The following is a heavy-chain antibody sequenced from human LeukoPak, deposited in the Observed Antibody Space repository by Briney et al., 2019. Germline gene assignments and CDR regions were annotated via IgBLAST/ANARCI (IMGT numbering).Heavy chain of an antibody. Sequence: SETLSLTCAVYGGSFSCYYWSWIRQPPGKGLEWIGEINHSGSTNYNPSLKSRVTISVDTSKNQFSLKLSAVTAADTAVYYCARAPLEQLPFDYWGQGTLVTVSS. CDR1: GGSFSCYY. J-gene: IGHJ4*02. D-gene: IGHD6-13*01. CDR3: ARAPLEQLPFDY. CDR2: INHSGST. V-gene: IGHV4-34*01.